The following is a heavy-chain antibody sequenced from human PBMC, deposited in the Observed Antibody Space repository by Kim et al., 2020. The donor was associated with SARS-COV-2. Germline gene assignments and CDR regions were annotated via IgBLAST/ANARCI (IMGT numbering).Heavy chain of an antibody. V-gene: IGHV4-39*01. D-gene: IGHD2-2*01. J-gene: IGHJ4*02. Sequence: SETLSLTCTVSGGSISSSSYYWGWIRQPPGKGLEWIGSIYYSGSTYSNPSLKSRATISVDTSKNQFSRKLSSVTAADTAVYSCAGHEVGVVVPAAMGLYFDYWGQGTLVTVSS. CDR3: AGHEVGVVVPAAMGLYFDY. CDR1: GGSISSSSYY. CDR2: IYYSGST.